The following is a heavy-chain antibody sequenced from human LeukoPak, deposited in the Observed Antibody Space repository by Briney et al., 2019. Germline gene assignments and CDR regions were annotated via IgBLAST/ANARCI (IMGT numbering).Heavy chain of an antibody. J-gene: IGHJ4*02. CDR3: ARGNAFSGDH. D-gene: IGHD1-1*01. CDR2: IHPEGNEK. Sequence: GGSLRLSCAVSGFSFTNFWMSWVRQAPGRGLEWVANIHPEGNEKYHVESVKGRFTISRDNTKNLLFLQMNGLRVEDTAVYYCARGNAFSGDHWGQGTLVTVSS. CDR1: GFSFTNFW. V-gene: IGHV3-7*04.